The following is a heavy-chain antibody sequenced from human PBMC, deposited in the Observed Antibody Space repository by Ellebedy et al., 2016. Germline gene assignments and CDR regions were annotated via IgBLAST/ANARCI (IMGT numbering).Heavy chain of an antibody. V-gene: IGHV3-48*01. J-gene: IGHJ4*02. CDR3: ASSLVATYYFDY. CDR1: GFSFSDYN. D-gene: IGHD2-21*02. Sequence: GESLKISXVGSGFSFSDYNMNWVRQAPGKRLEWLSYISSSSSTIWYADSVKGRFTVSRDNSKNTLYLQMNSLRAEDTAVYYCASSLVATYYFDYWGQGTLVTVSS. CDR2: ISSSSSTI.